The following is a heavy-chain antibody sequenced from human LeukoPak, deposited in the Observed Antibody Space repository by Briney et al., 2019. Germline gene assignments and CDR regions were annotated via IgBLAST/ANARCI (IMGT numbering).Heavy chain of an antibody. J-gene: IGHJ4*02. V-gene: IGHV3-11*04. CDR2: IRSHDDTV. Sequence: GGSLRLSCAASGFTFSDYYMNWIRLAPGKGLEWVAFIRSHDDTVYYADSVKGRFTISRDNAKNSLYLQMHSLKAEDTAVYYCARDGGADHTFVDYWGQGTLVTVSS. CDR3: ARDGGADHTFVDY. D-gene: IGHD2-2*02. CDR1: GFTFSDYY.